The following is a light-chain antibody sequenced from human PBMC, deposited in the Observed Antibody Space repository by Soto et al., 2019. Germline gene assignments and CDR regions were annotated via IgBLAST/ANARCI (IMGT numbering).Light chain of an antibody. V-gene: IGKV1-27*01. Sequence: DIQMTQSPSSLSASVGDRVTITCRASQGISSFVAWYQQKPGKVPRLLISGASTLQSGVPSRFSGSGSGTEFTLTINSIQPEDVATYYWQKYSSVITFGQGTRLEIK. CDR2: GAS. J-gene: IGKJ5*01. CDR1: QGISSF. CDR3: QKYSSVIT.